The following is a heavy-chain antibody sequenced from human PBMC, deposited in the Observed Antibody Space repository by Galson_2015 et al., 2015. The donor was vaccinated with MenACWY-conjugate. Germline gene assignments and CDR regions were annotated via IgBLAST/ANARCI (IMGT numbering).Heavy chain of an antibody. CDR1: GGSISSSNW. J-gene: IGHJ4*02. D-gene: IGHD2-15*01. CDR2: IYHSGST. Sequence: ETLSLTCAVSGGSISSSNWWSWVRQPPGKGLEWIGEIYHSGSTNYNPSLKSRVTISVDKSKNQFSLKLSSVTAADTAVYYCARGAIEGSGYYFDYWGQGTLVTVSS. CDR3: ARGAIEGSGYYFDY. V-gene: IGHV4-4*02.